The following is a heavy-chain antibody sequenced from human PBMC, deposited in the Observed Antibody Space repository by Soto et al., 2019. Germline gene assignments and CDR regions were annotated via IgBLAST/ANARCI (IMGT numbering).Heavy chain of an antibody. CDR3: VRDTKQYRVNGNWFDS. CDR2: VSGNNGAS. V-gene: IGHV1-18*04. CDR1: GYTSADFG. Sequence: ASVKVSCKASGYTSADFGISWVRQAPGQGLEWMGWVSGNNGASNPAPKVQGRITMTLDTSTGVSYMALRSLRSDDTAIYYCVRDTKQYRVNGNWFDSWGQGTLVTVSS. J-gene: IGHJ5*01. D-gene: IGHD2-2*01.